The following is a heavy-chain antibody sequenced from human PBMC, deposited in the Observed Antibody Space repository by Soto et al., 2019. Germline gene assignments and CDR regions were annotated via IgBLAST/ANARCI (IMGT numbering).Heavy chain of an antibody. J-gene: IGHJ5*01. CDR1: GYTFTSSV. CDR2: ISTYNGNT. Sequence: QVPLVQSGAEVKMPGASMKVSCKASGYTFTSSVISWLRQAPGQGLEWMGWISTYNGNTNYAQKFQGRLTMTTDTSTTTAYMELRSLRSDDTAVYSCARVQEVEPPANNFFDSWGQGTLVTVSS. V-gene: IGHV1-18*01. D-gene: IGHD2-2*01. CDR3: ARVQEVEPPANNFFDS.